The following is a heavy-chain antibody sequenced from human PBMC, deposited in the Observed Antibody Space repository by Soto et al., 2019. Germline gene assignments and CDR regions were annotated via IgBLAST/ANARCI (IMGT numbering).Heavy chain of an antibody. CDR2: IYWDDDK. D-gene: IGHD3-22*01. Sequence: QITLKESGPTLVKPTQTLTLTCTFSGFSLSTSGVGVGWIRQPPGKALEWLAVIYWDDDKRYSPSLKSRLTVTKDTSKNQVVHTMTNMDPVDTATYYCAHSEPHYYDSSGYYFFDYWGQGTLVTVSS. V-gene: IGHV2-5*02. CDR3: AHSEPHYYDSSGYYFFDY. J-gene: IGHJ4*02. CDR1: GFSLSTSGVG.